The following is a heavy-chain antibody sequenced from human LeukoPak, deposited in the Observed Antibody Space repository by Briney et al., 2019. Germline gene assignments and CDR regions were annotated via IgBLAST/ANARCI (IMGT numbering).Heavy chain of an antibody. Sequence: SETLSLTCAVSGASISSSNWWSWVRQPPGKGLEWIGEIYHSGTTNYNPSLKSRVTISVDKSKNQFSLKLSSVTAADTAVYYCARVNTAAGTNYFDYWGQGTLVTVSS. D-gene: IGHD6-13*01. CDR3: ARVNTAAGTNYFDY. V-gene: IGHV4-4*02. CDR2: IYHSGTT. J-gene: IGHJ4*02. CDR1: GASISSSNW.